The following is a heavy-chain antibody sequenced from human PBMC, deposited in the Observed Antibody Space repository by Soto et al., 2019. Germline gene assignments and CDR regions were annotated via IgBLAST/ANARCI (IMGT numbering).Heavy chain of an antibody. CDR3: ARQYYDILTGYYYFDY. J-gene: IGHJ4*02. CDR1: GGSFSGYY. CDR2: INHSGST. Sequence: SETLSLTCAVYGGSFSGYYWSWIRQPPGKGLEWIGEINHSGSTNYNPSLKSRVTISVDTSKNQFSLKLSSVTAADTAVYYCARQYYDILTGYYYFDYWGQGTLVT. D-gene: IGHD3-9*01. V-gene: IGHV4-34*01.